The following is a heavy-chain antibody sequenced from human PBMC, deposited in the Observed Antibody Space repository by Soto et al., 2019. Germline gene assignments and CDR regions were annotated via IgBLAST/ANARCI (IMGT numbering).Heavy chain of an antibody. D-gene: IGHD3-10*01. CDR1: GGSISSGDYY. Sequence: PSETLSLTCTVSGGSISSGDYYWSWIRQPPGKGLEWVGTFYDGNTYHNPSLRSRITIAVDTSKNQFSLKLSSVAAADTAFYYCATTRGLAVGGSFDCWGQGMLVTVSS. V-gene: IGHV4-39*01. CDR2: FYDGNT. J-gene: IGHJ5*01. CDR3: ATTRGLAVGGSFDC.